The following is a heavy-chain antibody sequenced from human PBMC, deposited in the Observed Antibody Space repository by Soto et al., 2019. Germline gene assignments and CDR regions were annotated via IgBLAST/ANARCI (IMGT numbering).Heavy chain of an antibody. V-gene: IGHV3-9*01. CDR3: AKGGSAALIAPSGRDNWFDP. D-gene: IGHD6-13*01. CDR2: ITWNGGTI. J-gene: IGHJ5*02. CDR1: GFAFDDYV. Sequence: LRLSCAASGFAFDDYVMHWVRQPPGRGLEWVSGITWNGGTIRYVDSVKGRFTISRDNAENSLYLQMNSLRPEDTAVYYCAKGGSAALIAPSGRDNWFDPWGQGTQVTVSS.